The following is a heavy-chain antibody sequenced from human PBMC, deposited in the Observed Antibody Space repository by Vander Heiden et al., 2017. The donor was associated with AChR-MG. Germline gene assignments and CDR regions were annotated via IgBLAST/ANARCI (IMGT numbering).Heavy chain of an antibody. CDR2: SSADNGNT. V-gene: IGHV1-18*01. CDR3: ARLYDSSGYYYPDNAFDI. Sequence: QVQLVQSGAEVKKPGASVKVSCQASGYTFTSYGSSWGQQAPGQGLEWMGWSSADNGNTNYAQKLQGRVTMTTDTSTSTAYMELRSLRSDDTAVYYGARLYDSSGYYYPDNAFDIWGQGTMVTVSS. D-gene: IGHD3-22*01. CDR1: GYTFTSYG. J-gene: IGHJ3*02.